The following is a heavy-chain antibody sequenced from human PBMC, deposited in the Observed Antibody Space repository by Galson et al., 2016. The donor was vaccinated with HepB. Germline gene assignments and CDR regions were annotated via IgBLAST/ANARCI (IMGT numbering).Heavy chain of an antibody. CDR1: GFTFSSYW. Sequence: SLRLSCAASGFTFSSYWMTWVRQAPGKGLEWVAHIKHDGSEKYYVDSVRGRFTISRDNAKNSLYVQMSSLRAEDTAVYYCAKQLPYGGYSRSPDYWGQGTLVTVSS. V-gene: IGHV3-7*02. J-gene: IGHJ4*02. D-gene: IGHD4-23*01. CDR3: AKQLPYGGYSRSPDY. CDR2: IKHDGSEK.